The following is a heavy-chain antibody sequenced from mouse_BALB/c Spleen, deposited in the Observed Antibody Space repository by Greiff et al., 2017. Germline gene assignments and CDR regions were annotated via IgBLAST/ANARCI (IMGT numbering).Heavy chain of an antibody. D-gene: IGHD3-3*01. Sequence: QVQLQQPGAELVKPGASVKLSCKASGYTFTSYWMHWVKQRPGQGLEWIGEINPSNGRTNYNEKFKSKATLTVDKSSSTAYMQLSSLTSEDAAVYYCGREGPCADWGQGSLVTVSA. CDR3: GREGPCAD. J-gene: IGHJ3*01. CDR2: INPSNGRT. V-gene: IGHV1S81*02. CDR1: GYTFTSYW.